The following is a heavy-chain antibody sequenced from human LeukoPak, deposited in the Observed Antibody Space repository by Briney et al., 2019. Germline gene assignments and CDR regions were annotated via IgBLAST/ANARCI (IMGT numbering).Heavy chain of an antibody. CDR2: IYYNGNT. Sequence: SETLSLTCTVSGGSISSSSYSWGWIRQPPGKGLEWIGSIYYNGNTYYNPSLNSRVTISVDTSKNQFSLKLSSVTAGDTAIYYCARHLSGWPPRVTLPFEYWGQGTLATASS. V-gene: IGHV4-39*01. J-gene: IGHJ4*02. CDR3: ARHLSGWPPRVTLPFEY. D-gene: IGHD6-25*01. CDR1: GGSISSSSYS.